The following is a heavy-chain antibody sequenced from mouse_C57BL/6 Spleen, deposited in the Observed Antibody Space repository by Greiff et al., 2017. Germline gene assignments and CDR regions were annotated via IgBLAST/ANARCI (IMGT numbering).Heavy chain of an antibody. Sequence: EVQVVESGGGLVKPGGSLKLSCAASGFTFSDYGMHWVRQAPEKGLEWVAYISSGSSTIYYADTVKGRFPISRDNAKNTLFLQMTSLRSEDTAMYYCARGLFHDYWGQGTTLTVSS. V-gene: IGHV5-17*01. CDR2: ISSGSSTI. CDR1: GFTFSDYG. CDR3: ARGLFHDY. J-gene: IGHJ2*01. D-gene: IGHD1-1*01.